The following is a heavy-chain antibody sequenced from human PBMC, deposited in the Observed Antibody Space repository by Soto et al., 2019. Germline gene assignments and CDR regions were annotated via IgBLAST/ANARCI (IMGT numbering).Heavy chain of an antibody. CDR1: GGSISSYY. CDR2: IYYSGST. V-gene: IGHV4-59*01. Sequence: SETLSLTCTVSGGSISSYYWSWIRQPPGKGLEWIGYIYYSGSTNYNPSLKSRVTISVDTSKNQFSLKLSSVTAADTAVYYCARDREEQWGNWFDPWGQGTLVTVSS. D-gene: IGHD6-19*01. J-gene: IGHJ5*02. CDR3: ARDREEQWGNWFDP.